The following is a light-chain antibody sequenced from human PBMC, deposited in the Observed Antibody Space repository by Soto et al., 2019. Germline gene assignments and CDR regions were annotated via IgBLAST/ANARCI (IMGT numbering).Light chain of an antibody. Sequence: EIVLTQSPATLSLSPGERATLSCRASQSVNSYLAWYQQKPGQAPRLLIYDASNRATGIPARFSGNGSGTDFTLTSSGLEPEDFVLYYCQQRSNSITFGQGTRLEIK. CDR2: DAS. J-gene: IGKJ5*01. V-gene: IGKV3-11*01. CDR3: QQRSNSIT. CDR1: QSVNSY.